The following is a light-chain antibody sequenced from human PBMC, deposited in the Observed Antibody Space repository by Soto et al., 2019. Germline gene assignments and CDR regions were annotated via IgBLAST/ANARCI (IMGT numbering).Light chain of an antibody. CDR2: DAS. CDR1: QSVSSSS. V-gene: IGKV3D-20*01. J-gene: IGKJ2*01. CDR3: QQYGDSPS. Sequence: EIVLTQSPATLSLSPGERATLSCGASQSVSSSSLAWYQQKPGLAPRLLIYDASSRATGVPDRFSGSGSGTDFTLTISRLEPEDFAVYYCQQYGDSPSFGQGTKLEIK.